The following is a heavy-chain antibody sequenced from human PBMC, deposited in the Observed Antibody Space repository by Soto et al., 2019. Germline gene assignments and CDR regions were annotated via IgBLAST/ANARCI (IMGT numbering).Heavy chain of an antibody. V-gene: IGHV6-1*01. D-gene: IGHD1-26*01. J-gene: IGHJ4*01. CDR3: ARGEQYSGRIFDF. CDR2: TYYRSKWYY. CDR1: GYSVSRTIAG. Sequence: SQTISLTCSITGYSVSRTIAGWSWVRPSPSRGLEWLGRTYYRSKWYYEYAVSVRGRITINPDTSKNQYSLQLNSVTPEDTAVDFCARGEQYSGRIFDFWGQGTLVTFSS.